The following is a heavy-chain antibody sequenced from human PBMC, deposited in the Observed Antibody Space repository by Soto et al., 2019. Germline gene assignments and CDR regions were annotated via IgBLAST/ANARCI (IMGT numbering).Heavy chain of an antibody. D-gene: IGHD3-10*01. CDR2: IFPSDSDT. J-gene: IGHJ5*02. CDR3: ARRPGSWFDP. V-gene: IGHV5-51*01. Sequence: GESLKISCKASGYSFTTSWIGGVRQMPGKGLEWMGIIFPSDSDTRYSPSFQGQVTISVDKSISTAYLQWSSLKASDTAMYYCARRPGSWFDPWGQGTLVTVSS. CDR1: GYSFTTSW.